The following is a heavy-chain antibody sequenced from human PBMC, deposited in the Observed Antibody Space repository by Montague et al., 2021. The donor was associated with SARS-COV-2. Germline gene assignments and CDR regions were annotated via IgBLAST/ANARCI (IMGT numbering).Heavy chain of an antibody. CDR1: GDSVANNRAT. CDR2: TYYGTKWYN. J-gene: IGHJ6*02. Sequence: CAISGDSVANNRATSNGDTHAPSRGLELLGRTYYGTKWYNDYAVSVRGRVTINPDTSKNQFSLQLNSVTPEDTAIYYCTSGREGNYNVMDVWGQGTTVTVSS. V-gene: IGHV6-1*01. D-gene: IGHD1-1*01. CDR3: TSGREGNYNVMDV.